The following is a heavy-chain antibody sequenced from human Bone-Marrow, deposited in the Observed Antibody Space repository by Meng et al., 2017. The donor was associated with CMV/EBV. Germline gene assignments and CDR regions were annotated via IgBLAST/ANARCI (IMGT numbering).Heavy chain of an antibody. CDR3: ARGLTEYYFDY. J-gene: IGHJ4*02. CDR2: INHSGST. V-gene: IGHV4-34*01. CDR1: GGSFSGYY. Sequence: SETLSLTCAVYGGSFSGYYWSWIRQPPGKGLEWIGEINHSGSTNYNPSLKSRVTISVDTSKNQFSLKLSSVTAADTAVYYCARGLTEYYFDYWGQGPLVTVSS.